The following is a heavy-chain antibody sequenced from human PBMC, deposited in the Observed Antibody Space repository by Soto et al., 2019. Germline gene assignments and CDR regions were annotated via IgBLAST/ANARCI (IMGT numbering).Heavy chain of an antibody. V-gene: IGHV3-21*01. CDR1: GFTFTSYT. CDR3: VRGEVPAD. J-gene: IGHJ4*02. D-gene: IGHD1-26*01. CDR2: ITTSSSYR. Sequence: GGSLRLSCAASGFTFTSYTMNWVRQAPGKGLEWVSSITTSSSYRHYSGSVKGRFTISRDNAKNSLFLQMNSLRAEDTAVYYCVRGEVPADWGQGTLVTVSS.